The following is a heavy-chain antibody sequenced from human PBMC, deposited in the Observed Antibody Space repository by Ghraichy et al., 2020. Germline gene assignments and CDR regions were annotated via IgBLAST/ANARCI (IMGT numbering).Heavy chain of an antibody. Sequence: SETLSLTCTVSGGSLSSGSYYWTWIRQPAGKGLEWIGRIYSSGSTEYNPSLKSRVTISLHTSKNQFSLNLRSVTAADTAVYYCARASLWDPALGLAFDIWGQGIMVTVSS. V-gene: IGHV4-61*02. CDR3: ARASLWDPALGLAFDI. CDR1: GGSLSSGSYY. CDR2: IYSSGST. J-gene: IGHJ3*02. D-gene: IGHD1-26*01.